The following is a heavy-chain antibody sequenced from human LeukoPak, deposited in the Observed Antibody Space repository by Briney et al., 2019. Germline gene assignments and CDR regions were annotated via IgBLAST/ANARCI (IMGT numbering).Heavy chain of an antibody. V-gene: IGHV4-4*07. D-gene: IGHD3-22*01. J-gene: IGHJ4*02. CDR1: GGSISSYY. CDR3: ARTYYDISGYFPNYFDY. CDR2: IYTSGST. Sequence: SETLSLTCTVSGGSISSYYWSWIRQPAGKGLEWIGRIYTSGSTNYNPSLKSRVTMSVDTSKNQFSLKLSSVTAADTAVYYCARTYYDISGYFPNYFDYWGPGTLVTVSS.